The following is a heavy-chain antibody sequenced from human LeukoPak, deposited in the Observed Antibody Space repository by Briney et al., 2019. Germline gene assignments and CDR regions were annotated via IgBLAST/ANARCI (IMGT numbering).Heavy chain of an antibody. D-gene: IGHD2-2*01. CDR2: INPNSGGT. Sequence: ASVKVSCKASGYTFTGYYMHWVRQAPEQGLEWMGWINPNSGGTNYAQKFQGRVTMTRDTSISTAYMELSRLRSEDTAVYYCARGYHQLVRTNHYWGQGTLVTVSS. CDR1: GYTFTGYY. J-gene: IGHJ4*02. CDR3: ARGYHQLVRTNHY. V-gene: IGHV1-2*02.